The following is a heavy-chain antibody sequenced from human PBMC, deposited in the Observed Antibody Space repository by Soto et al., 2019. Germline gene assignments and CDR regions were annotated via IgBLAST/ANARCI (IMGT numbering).Heavy chain of an antibody. V-gene: IGHV3-48*02. CDR2: ISSSSSTI. J-gene: IGHJ6*02. CDR3: ARVIMDV. CDR1: GFTFSSYS. Sequence: RLSCAASGFTFSSYSMNWVRQAPGKGLEWVSYISSSSSTIYYADSVKGRLTISRDNAKNSLYLQINSLRDEDTAVYYCARVIMDVWGQGTTVTVSS.